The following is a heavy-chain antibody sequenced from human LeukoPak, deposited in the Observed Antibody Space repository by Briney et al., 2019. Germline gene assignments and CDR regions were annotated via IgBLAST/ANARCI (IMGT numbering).Heavy chain of an antibody. CDR1: GFTFSSYA. J-gene: IGHJ3*02. D-gene: IGHD6-6*01. Sequence: GRSLRLSCAASGFTFSSYAMHWVRQAPGKGLEWVAVISYDGSNKYYADSVKGRFTISRDNSKNTLYLQMNSLRAEDTAVYYCARILNPYSSSSASTPPDDAFDIWGQGTMVTVSS. V-gene: IGHV3-30-3*01. CDR2: ISYDGSNK. CDR3: ARILNPYSSSSASTPPDDAFDI.